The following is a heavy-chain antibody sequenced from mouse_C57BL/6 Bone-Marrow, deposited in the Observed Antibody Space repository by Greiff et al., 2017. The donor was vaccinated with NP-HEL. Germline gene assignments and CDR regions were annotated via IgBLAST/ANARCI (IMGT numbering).Heavy chain of an antibody. Sequence: VKLVESGPELVKPGASVKISCKASGYAFSSSWMNWVKQRPGKGLEWIGRIYPGDGDTNYNGKFKGKATLTADKSSSTAYMQLSSLTSEDAAVYFCARHGGDYYGSSPYWYFDVWGTGTTVTVSS. V-gene: IGHV1-82*01. CDR1: GYAFSSSW. CDR2: IYPGDGDT. J-gene: IGHJ1*03. D-gene: IGHD1-1*01. CDR3: ARHGGDYYGSSPYWYFDV.